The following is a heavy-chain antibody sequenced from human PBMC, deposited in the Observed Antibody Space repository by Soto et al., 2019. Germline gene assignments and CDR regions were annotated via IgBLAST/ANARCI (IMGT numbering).Heavy chain of an antibody. Sequence: EVQLLESGGGLVQPGGSLRLSCAASGFTFSSYAMNWVRQAPGKGLEWVSAISGSAATTHFADSVKGRFTISRDNSENSLYLQMNSLSAEDTAVYYCARDRSYYDSSGSYSPPYWGQGTLVTVSS. V-gene: IGHV3-23*01. J-gene: IGHJ4*02. CDR2: ISGSAATT. D-gene: IGHD3-22*01. CDR3: ARDRSYYDSSGSYSPPY. CDR1: GFTFSSYA.